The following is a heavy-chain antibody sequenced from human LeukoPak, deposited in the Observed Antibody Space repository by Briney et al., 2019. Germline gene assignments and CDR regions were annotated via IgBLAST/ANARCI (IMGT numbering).Heavy chain of an antibody. V-gene: IGHV3-9*01. CDR1: GFTFEDYA. CDR3: AKVIAVAGGGYYFDY. CDR2: LSWNSGSI. D-gene: IGHD6-19*01. Sequence: GRSLRLSCAASGFTFEDYAMRWVRQAPGKGLEWVSGLSWNSGSIGYADSVKGRFTISRDNAKNSLYLQMNSLRAEDTALYYCAKVIAVAGGGYYFDYWGQGTLVIVSS. J-gene: IGHJ4*02.